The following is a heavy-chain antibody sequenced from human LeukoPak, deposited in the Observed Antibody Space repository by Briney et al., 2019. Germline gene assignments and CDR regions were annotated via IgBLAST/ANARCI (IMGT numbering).Heavy chain of an antibody. J-gene: IGHJ6*03. CDR3: ARVEMATMTYYYYMDV. Sequence: GESLKISCKGSGYSFTSYWIGWVRQLPGKGLEWMGIIYPGDSDTRYSPSFQGQVTISADKSISTAYLQWSSLKASDTAMYYCARVEMATMTYYYYMDVWGKGTTVTVSS. CDR1: GYSFTSYW. CDR2: IYPGDSDT. D-gene: IGHD5-24*01. V-gene: IGHV5-51*01.